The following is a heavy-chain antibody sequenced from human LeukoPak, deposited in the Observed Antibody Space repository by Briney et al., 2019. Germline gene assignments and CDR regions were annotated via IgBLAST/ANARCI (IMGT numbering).Heavy chain of an antibody. CDR3: ARDVRSGYNFLDY. CDR2: IYFSGSS. V-gene: IGHV4-59*12. Sequence: SETLSLTCTVCGGSMSNYYWSWIRQPPGKGLEWIGYIYFSGSSNYNPSFKSRVTMSVDTSKNQFSLKLSSVTAADTAVYYCARDVRSGYNFLDYWGQGNLVTVSS. J-gene: IGHJ4*02. CDR1: GGSMSNYY. D-gene: IGHD5-24*01.